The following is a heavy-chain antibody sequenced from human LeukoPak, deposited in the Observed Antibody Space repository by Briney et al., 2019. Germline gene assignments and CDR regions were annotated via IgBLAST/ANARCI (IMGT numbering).Heavy chain of an antibody. J-gene: IGHJ4*02. CDR2: ISGSGGST. D-gene: IGHD3-16*01. V-gene: IGHV3-23*01. Sequence: GGSLRLSCAASGFTFSSYAMSWVRQAPGKGLEWVSAISGSGGSTYYADSVKGRFTISRDNSKNTLYLQMNSLRAEDTAVYYCAKVPSRVYGDYVWGSLIDYWGQGTLVTVSS. CDR1: GFTFSSYA. CDR3: AKVPSRVYGDYVWGSLIDY.